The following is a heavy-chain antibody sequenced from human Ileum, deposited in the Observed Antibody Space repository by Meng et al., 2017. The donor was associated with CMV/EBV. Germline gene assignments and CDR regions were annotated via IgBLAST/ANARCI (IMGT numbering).Heavy chain of an antibody. CDR1: GFSTAEHF. CDR3: AKREPDPF. V-gene: IGHV3-23*01. Sequence: EVQGMESGGGSVQPGGALRLSFAVSGFSTAEHFMDYIRLTPGKGLEWVSAISGSGGDTYYADSVKGRFTISRDNSKSTLYLQINSLRVEDTAIYYCAKREPDPFWGQGTLVTVSS. CDR2: ISGSGGDT. D-gene: IGHD1-14*01. J-gene: IGHJ4*02.